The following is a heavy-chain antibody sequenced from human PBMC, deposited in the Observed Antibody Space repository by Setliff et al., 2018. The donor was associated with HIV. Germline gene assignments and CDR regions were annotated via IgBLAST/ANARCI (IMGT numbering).Heavy chain of an antibody. V-gene: IGHV1-24*01. CDR3: APVSSGWFDP. CDR2: FDPDDGET. D-gene: IGHD6-25*01. Sequence: AASVKVSCKVSGYSLTELSMHWVRQAPGKGLEWMGGFDPDDGETVYAQQFQGRVTMTEDTSTDTAYMELTSLRSEDTAMYYCAPVSSGWFDPWGQGTLVTVSS. J-gene: IGHJ5*02. CDR1: GYSLTELS.